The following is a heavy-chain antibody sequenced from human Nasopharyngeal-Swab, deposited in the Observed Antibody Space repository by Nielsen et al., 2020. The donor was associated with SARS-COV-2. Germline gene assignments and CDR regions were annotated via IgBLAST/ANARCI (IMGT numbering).Heavy chain of an antibody. CDR1: GGSISSSNYY. D-gene: IGHD4-17*01. CDR2: IYYSGST. J-gene: IGHJ6*02. V-gene: IGHV4-39*07. CDR3: ARDLLYGDFYYYYGMDV. Sequence: SETLSLTCTVSGGSISSSNYYWGWIRQPPGKGLEWIGSIYYSGSTNYNPSLKSRVTISVDTSKNQFSLKLSSVTAADTAVYYCARDLLYGDFYYYYGMDVWGQGTTVTVSS.